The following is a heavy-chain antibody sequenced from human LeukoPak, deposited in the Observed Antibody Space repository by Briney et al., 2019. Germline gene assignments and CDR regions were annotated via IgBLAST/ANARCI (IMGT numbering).Heavy chain of an antibody. Sequence: SGPTLINPAPTLTLTCTYSGLSRSTSGVGVGWIRQPPGKALEWLALIYWDDDKRYSPSLKSRLTITKDTSKTQVVLTMTNMDPVDTTTYYCAHWQSYGYEYWGQGTLVTVSS. J-gene: IGHJ4*02. V-gene: IGHV2-5*02. CDR1: GLSRSTSGVG. D-gene: IGHD5-18*01. CDR3: AHWQSYGYEY. CDR2: IYWDDDK.